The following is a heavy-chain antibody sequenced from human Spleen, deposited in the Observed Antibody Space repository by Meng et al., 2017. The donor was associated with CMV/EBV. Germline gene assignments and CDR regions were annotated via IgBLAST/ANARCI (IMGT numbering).Heavy chain of an antibody. CDR3: ARWEIGPAY. J-gene: IGHJ4*02. Sequence: GESLKISCVASGFIFRNYEMNWVRQTPGKGLEWVSYITSSGSTIYYADSVRGRFTISRDNAKNSLYLQMNSLRVEDTAVYYCARWEIGPAYWGQGTLVTVSS. CDR2: ITSSGSTI. V-gene: IGHV3-48*03. CDR1: GFIFRNYE. D-gene: IGHD1-26*01.